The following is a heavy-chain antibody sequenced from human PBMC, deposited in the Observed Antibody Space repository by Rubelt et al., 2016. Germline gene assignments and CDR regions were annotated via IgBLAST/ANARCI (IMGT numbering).Heavy chain of an antibody. Sequence: QITLKESGPTLVKPTLTLTLTCTFSGFSLTTPGVSVSCIRQPPRDALEWLALIYWSDDMRYSPYMKTRLQITTDTSNNQVVLTMTNMDPVDTATYYCTQIPRWSEYWVCHDGMDVWGQGTTVTVSS. V-gene: IGHV2-5*01. CDR1: GFSLTTPGVS. CDR3: TQIPRWSEYWVCHDGMDV. D-gene: IGHD3-3*01. J-gene: IGHJ6*02. CDR2: IYWSDDM.